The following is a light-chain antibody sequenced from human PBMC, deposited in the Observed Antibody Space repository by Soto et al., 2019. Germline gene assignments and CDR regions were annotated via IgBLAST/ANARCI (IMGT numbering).Light chain of an antibody. CDR1: QSVSSSY. V-gene: IGKV3-20*01. CDR2: GAS. CDR3: QQYNNWPPSWT. Sequence: EIVLTQSPGTLSLSPGERATLSCRASQSVSSSYLAWYRQKPGQAPRLLIYGASSRATGIPDRFSGSGSGTDFTLTISSLQSEDFAVYYCQQYNNWPPSWTFGQGTKVDI. J-gene: IGKJ1*01.